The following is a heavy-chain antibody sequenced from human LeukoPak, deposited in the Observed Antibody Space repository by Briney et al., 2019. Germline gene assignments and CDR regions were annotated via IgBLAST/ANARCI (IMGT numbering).Heavy chain of an antibody. V-gene: IGHV3-7*01. CDR2: IKQDGGEK. J-gene: IGHJ4*02. CDR3: ARGAYGPGSFPFDC. CDR1: GFTLSSYW. Sequence: GGSLRLSCAASGFTLSSYWMSWVRQAPGKGLEWVANIKQDGGEKYYLESGRGRFTISRDNAKNSLFLQMNSLRAEDTAVYYCARGAYGPGSFPFDCWGQGTLVTVSS. D-gene: IGHD3-10*01.